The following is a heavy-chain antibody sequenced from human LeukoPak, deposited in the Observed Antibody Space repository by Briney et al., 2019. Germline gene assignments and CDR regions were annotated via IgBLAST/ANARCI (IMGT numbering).Heavy chain of an antibody. CDR2: VNHSGST. J-gene: IGHJ4*02. CDR3: ARGQDFDY. V-gene: IGHV4-34*01. CDR1: GGSFSGYY. Sequence: SETLSLTCAVYGGSFSGYYWSWIRQPPGKGLEWIGEVNHSGSTNYNPSLKSRVTISVDTSKNQFSLKLSSVTAADTAVYYCARGQDFDYWGQGTLVTVSS.